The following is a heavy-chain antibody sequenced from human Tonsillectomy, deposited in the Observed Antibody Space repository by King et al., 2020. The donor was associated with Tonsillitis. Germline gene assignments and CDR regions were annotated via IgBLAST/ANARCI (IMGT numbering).Heavy chain of an antibody. CDR3: AKARLWWRGSSGRYFDY. CDR1: GFTFSSYG. D-gene: IGHD6-19*01. Sequence: VQLVESGGGVVQPGGSLRLSCAASGFTFSSYGMHWVRQAPGKGLEWVAFIRYDGSNKYYADSVKGRFTISRDNSKNTLYLQMNSLRAEDTAVYYCAKARLWWRGSSGRYFDYWGQGTLVTVSS. CDR2: IRYDGSNK. V-gene: IGHV3-30*02. J-gene: IGHJ4*02.